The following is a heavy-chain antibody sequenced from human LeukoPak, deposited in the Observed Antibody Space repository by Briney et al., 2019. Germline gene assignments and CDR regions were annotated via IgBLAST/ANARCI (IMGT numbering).Heavy chain of an antibody. CDR1: GGSISSYY. CDR3: ARGQAVAGTYYFDY. Sequence: SETLSLTCTVSGGSISSYYWGWVRQPPGKALEWIGNIFYSGSTYYNPSLKSRVTISVDTSKNQFSLKLSSVTAADTAVYYCARGQAVAGTYYFDYWGQGTLVTVSS. D-gene: IGHD6-19*01. J-gene: IGHJ4*02. CDR2: IFYSGST. V-gene: IGHV4-59*08.